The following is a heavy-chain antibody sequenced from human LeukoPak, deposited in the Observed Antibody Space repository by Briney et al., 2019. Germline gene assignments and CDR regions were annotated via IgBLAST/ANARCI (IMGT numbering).Heavy chain of an antibody. D-gene: IGHD4-11*01. V-gene: IGHV3-30*02. Sequence: GKSLTLSCAASGFTFSNYAFHWVRQAPGKGLEWVAFIRYDGSNKYYADSVKGRFTISRDNSKNTLYLQMNSLRAEDTAVYYCAKDYYSNYVCDYWGQGTLVTVSS. CDR2: IRYDGSNK. CDR1: GFTFSNYA. J-gene: IGHJ4*02. CDR3: AKDYYSNYVCDY.